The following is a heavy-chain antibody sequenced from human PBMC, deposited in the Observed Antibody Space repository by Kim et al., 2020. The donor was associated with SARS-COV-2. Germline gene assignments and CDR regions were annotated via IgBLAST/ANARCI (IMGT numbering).Heavy chain of an antibody. CDR1: GGSISSSSYY. D-gene: IGHD1-26*01. CDR2: IYYSGST. J-gene: IGHJ6*02. Sequence: SETLSLTCTVSGGSISSSSYYWGWIRQPPGKGLEWIGSIYYSGSTYYNPSLKSRVTISVDTSKNQFSLKLSSVTAADTAVYYCAGRWELLGRSYYYYYGMDVWGQGTTVTVSS. CDR3: AGRWELLGRSYYYYYGMDV. V-gene: IGHV4-39*01.